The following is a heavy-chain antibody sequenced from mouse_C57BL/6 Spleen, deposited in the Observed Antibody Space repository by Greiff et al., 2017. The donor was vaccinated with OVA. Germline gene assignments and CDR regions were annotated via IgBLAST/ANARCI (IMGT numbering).Heavy chain of an antibody. D-gene: IGHD1-1*01. CDR3: TTAVVALDY. CDR1: GFNFKDDS. CDR2: IEPENDDT. Sequence: EVQLQQSGAGLVRPEASVKLSCTASGFNFKDDSMHWVKQRPEQGLEWIGWIEPENDDTESASQFQGKATITAYTSSNTAYLQLSRLTSEDTAVYYCTTAVVALDYWGQGTTLTVSS. J-gene: IGHJ2*01. V-gene: IGHV14-4*01.